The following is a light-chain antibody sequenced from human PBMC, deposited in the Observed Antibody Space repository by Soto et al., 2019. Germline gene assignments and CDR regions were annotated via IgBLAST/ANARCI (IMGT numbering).Light chain of an antibody. CDR1: SGSIASNY. CDR3: QSYDSSTVV. J-gene: IGLJ2*01. V-gene: IGLV6-57*04. CDR2: EDN. Sequence: NFMLTQPHSVSASPGKPVTISCTRRSGSIASNYVQWYQQRPGSAPTTVIYEDNQRPSGVPDRFSGSIDSSSNSASLTISGLKTEDEADYYCQSYDSSTVVFGGGTKLTVL.